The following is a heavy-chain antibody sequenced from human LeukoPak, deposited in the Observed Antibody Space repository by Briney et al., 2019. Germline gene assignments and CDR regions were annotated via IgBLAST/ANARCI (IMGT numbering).Heavy chain of an antibody. Sequence: PSETLSLTCTVSGGSISSSSFYWGWIRQPPGKGLECIGSIYYSGSTYYNPSLKSRVTISVDTSKNQFSLKLSSVTAADTAVYYCARDWYEDTAVVGGYNWFDPWGQGTLVTVSS. CDR1: GGSISSSSFY. V-gene: IGHV4-39*07. CDR3: ARDWYEDTAVVGGYNWFDP. J-gene: IGHJ5*02. D-gene: IGHD5-18*01. CDR2: IYYSGST.